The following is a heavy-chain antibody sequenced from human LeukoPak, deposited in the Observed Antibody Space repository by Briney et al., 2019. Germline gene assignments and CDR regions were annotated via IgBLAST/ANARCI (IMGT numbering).Heavy chain of an antibody. Sequence: GASVTVSCTASGYTFTIYDINWVRQATGQGLEWMGWMNPNSGNTGYAQKFQGRVTMTRNTSISTAYMELSSLRSEDTAVYYCARGLEFGFLEWLVDAFDIWGQGTMVTVSS. D-gene: IGHD3-3*01. V-gene: IGHV1-8*01. CDR1: GYTFTIYD. CDR2: MNPNSGNT. J-gene: IGHJ3*02. CDR3: ARGLEFGFLEWLVDAFDI.